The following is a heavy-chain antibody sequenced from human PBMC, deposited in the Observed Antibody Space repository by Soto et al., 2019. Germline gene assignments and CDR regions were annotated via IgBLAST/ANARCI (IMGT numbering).Heavy chain of an antibody. D-gene: IGHD3-22*01. CDR1: GYTFTSYD. CDR3: ARVNPRGGYYPILPYYYYYGMDV. CDR2: MNPNSGNT. Sequence: ASVKVSCKASGYTFTSYDINWVRQATGQGLEWMGWMNPNSGNTGYAQKFQGRVTMTRNTSISTAYMKLSSLRSEDTAVYYCARVNPRGGYYPILPYYYYYGMDVWGQGTTVTVSS. J-gene: IGHJ6*02. V-gene: IGHV1-8*01.